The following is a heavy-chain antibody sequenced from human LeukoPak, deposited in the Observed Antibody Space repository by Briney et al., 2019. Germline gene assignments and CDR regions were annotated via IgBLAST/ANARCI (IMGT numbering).Heavy chain of an antibody. V-gene: IGHV4-59*01. CDR1: VGSISSYY. CDR2: IYYSGST. J-gene: IGHJ6*03. Sequence: SETLSLTCTVSVGSISSYYWSWIRQPPGKGLEWIGYIYYSGSTNYNPSLKSRVTISVDTSKNQFSLKLSSVTAADTAVYYCARDSLTHYYYYMDVWGKGTTVTISS. D-gene: IGHD1-14*01. CDR3: ARDSLTHYYYYMDV.